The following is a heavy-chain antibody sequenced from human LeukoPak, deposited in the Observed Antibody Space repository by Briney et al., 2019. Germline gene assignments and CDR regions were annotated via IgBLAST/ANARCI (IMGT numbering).Heavy chain of an antibody. CDR3: ASYSSSWYYFDY. CDR2: IYHSGST. CDR1: GGSISSSNW. V-gene: IGHV4-4*02. Sequence: PSETLSLTCAVSGGSISSSNWWSWVRQPPGKGLEWIGEIYHSGSTNYNPSLKSRVTISVDKSKNQFSLKLSSVTAADTAVYYCASYSSSWYYFDYWGQGTLVTVSS. J-gene: IGHJ4*02. D-gene: IGHD6-13*01.